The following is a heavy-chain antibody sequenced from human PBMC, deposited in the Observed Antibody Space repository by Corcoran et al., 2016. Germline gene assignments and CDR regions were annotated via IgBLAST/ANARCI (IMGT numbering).Heavy chain of an antibody. D-gene: IGHD5-18*01. V-gene: IGHV4-31*03. CDR1: GGSISSGGYY. J-gene: IGHJ4*02. CDR2: IYYSGST. CDR3: ARAKFGYSYGAFDY. Sequence: QVQLQESGPGLVKPSQTLSLTCTVSGGSISSGGYYWSWIRQHPGKGLEWIGYIYYSGSTYYNPSLTSRVTISVDTSKNQFALKRSSVTAADTAVYYCARAKFGYSYGAFDYWGQGTLVTVSS.